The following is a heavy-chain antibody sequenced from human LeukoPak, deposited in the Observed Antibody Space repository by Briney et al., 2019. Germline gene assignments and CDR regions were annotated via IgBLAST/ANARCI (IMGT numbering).Heavy chain of an antibody. J-gene: IGHJ4*02. CDR3: ARDNPAYGSGRGTGFDY. Sequence: GTSLRLSCAASGFTFTSYGMHWVRQAPGKGLEWVAAIWYDGSNRYYADSVKGRFTISRDNSKNTLYLQMNSLRAEDTAVYYCARDNPAYGSGRGTGFDYWGQGTLVSVSS. V-gene: IGHV3-30*19. CDR2: IWYDGSNR. D-gene: IGHD3-10*01. CDR1: GFTFTSYG.